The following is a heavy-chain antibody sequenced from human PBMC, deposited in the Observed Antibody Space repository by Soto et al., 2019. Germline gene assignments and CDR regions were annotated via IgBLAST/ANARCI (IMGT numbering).Heavy chain of an antibody. CDR3: ARDRDDASDCGDD. D-gene: IGHD2-21*02. CDR1: GFTFSRYW. V-gene: IGHV3-7*01. CDR2: IKEDGSEK. Sequence: EVHLVESGGALVQPGGSLGLSCVVSGFTFSRYWMSWVRQAPGKGLEWVANIKEDGSEKYYVDSVRGRFIISRDNTKNSLYLQMSSLRAEDTAVYYGARDRDDASDCGDDWRQGTLVTVSS. J-gene: IGHJ4*02.